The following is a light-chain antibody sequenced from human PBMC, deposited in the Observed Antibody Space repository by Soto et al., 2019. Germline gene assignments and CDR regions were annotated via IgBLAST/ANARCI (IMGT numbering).Light chain of an antibody. CDR3: QHYTLYSAP. CDR2: DAS. J-gene: IGKJ2*01. V-gene: IGKV1-5*01. CDR1: QDIYTY. Sequence: RLTQSPSSLSASVGDTVTISCRASQDIYTYLAWYQQKPGKAPTLLIFDASSLHHGVPPRFAGSRSGSEFTLNINRLQADDFATYYCQHYTLYSAPFGQGT.